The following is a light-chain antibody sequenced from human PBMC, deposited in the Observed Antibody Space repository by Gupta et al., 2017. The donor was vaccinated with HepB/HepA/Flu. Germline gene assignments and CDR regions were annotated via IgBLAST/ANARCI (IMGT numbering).Light chain of an antibody. Sequence: EIVMTQSPATLSVSPGEIATLPCRARQSVSSNLAWYKQKPVQAPRLLIYGASTRATGIPARSSDSRYRKEFIFSISSRQSDDFAGYYCQLYGYWPPWTFGQGTRVEIK. V-gene: IGKV3-15*01. J-gene: IGKJ1*01. CDR3: QLYGYWPPWT. CDR2: GAS. CDR1: QSVSSN.